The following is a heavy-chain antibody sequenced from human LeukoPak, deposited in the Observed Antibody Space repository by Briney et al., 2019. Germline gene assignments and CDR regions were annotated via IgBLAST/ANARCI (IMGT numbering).Heavy chain of an antibody. CDR3: AKFGTYYYDSSGYHT. J-gene: IGHJ4*02. CDR1: GFTFSSYA. V-gene: IGHV3-23*01. Sequence: GGSLRLSCAASGFTFSSYAMSWVRQAPGKGLEWVSAISGSAGTSYYADSVKGRFTISRDNSKSTLYLQMSSLRAEDTAVYYCAKFGTYYYDSSGYHTWGQGTLVTVSS. CDR2: ISGSAGTS. D-gene: IGHD3-22*01.